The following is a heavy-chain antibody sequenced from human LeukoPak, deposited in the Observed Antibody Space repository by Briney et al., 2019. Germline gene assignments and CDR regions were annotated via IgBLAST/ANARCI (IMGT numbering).Heavy chain of an antibody. D-gene: IGHD4-23*01. CDR3: ARDPNTRDGGNPYGMDV. Sequence: ASVKVSCKASGYTFTGYYMHWVRQAPGQGLEWMGWINPNSGGTNYAQKFQGRVTMTRDTSISTAYVELSRLRSDDTAVYYCARDPNTRDGGNPYGMDVWGQGTTVTVSS. CDR1: GYTFTGYY. V-gene: IGHV1-2*02. J-gene: IGHJ6*02. CDR2: INPNSGGT.